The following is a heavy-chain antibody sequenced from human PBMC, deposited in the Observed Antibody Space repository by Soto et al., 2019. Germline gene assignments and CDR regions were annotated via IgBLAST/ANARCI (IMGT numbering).Heavy chain of an antibody. CDR1: GFTFSSYA. CDR2: ISGSGGST. CDR3: ARERRGLYYYDSSGYRGLDD. V-gene: IGHV3-23*01. J-gene: IGHJ4*02. Sequence: PGGSLRLSCAASGFTFSSYAMSWVRQAPGKGLEWVSAISGSGGSTYYADSVKGRFTIPRDNSKNTLYLKMNSLRAEDTAVYYCARERRGLYYYDSSGYRGLDDWGQGTLVNVSS. D-gene: IGHD3-22*01.